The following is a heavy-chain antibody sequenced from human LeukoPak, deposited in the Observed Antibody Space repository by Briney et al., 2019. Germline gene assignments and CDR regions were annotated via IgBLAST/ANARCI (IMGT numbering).Heavy chain of an antibody. V-gene: IGHV3-66*01. J-gene: IGHJ4*02. Sequence: PGGSLRLSCAASGFTVSSNYMSWVRQAPGKGLEWVSVIYSGGNTYYADSVKGRFSISRDNSKNTLYLQMNSLRAEDTAVYYCAKEPRGGKYYFDYWGQGTLVTVSS. CDR3: AKEPRGGKYYFDY. D-gene: IGHD3-10*01. CDR1: GFTVSSNY. CDR2: IYSGGNT.